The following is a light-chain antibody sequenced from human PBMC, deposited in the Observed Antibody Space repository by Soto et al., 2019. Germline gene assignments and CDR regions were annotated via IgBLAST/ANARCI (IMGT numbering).Light chain of an antibody. CDR2: AAS. CDR1: QGISSY. V-gene: IGKV1-9*01. J-gene: IGKJ4*01. CDR3: QQLNSYPL. Sequence: IQLTQSPSSLSASVGDRVTITCRASQGISSYLAWYQQKPGKALKLLIYAASTLQSGVPSRFSGSGSGTDVTLTISSLQPEDFATYYCQQLNSYPLFGGGTKVEIK.